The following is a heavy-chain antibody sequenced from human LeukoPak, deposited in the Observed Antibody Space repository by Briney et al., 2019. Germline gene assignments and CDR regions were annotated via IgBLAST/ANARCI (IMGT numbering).Heavy chain of an antibody. J-gene: IGHJ5*02. Sequence: SGTLSLTCAVSGGSISSYYWSCIRQPPGKGLEWIGYIYYSGSTNYNPSLKSRVTISVDTSKNQFSLKLSSVTAADTAVYYCARQRKGYSSSWYNWFDPWGQGTLVTVSS. V-gene: IGHV4-59*01. CDR2: IYYSGST. D-gene: IGHD6-13*01. CDR3: ARQRKGYSSSWYNWFDP. CDR1: GGSISSYY.